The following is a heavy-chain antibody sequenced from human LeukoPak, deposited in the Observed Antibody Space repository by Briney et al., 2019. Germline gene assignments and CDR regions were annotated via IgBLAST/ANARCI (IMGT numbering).Heavy chain of an antibody. V-gene: IGHV4-59*08. CDR2: IYYSGST. D-gene: IGHD6-13*01. CDR1: GGSISSYY. J-gene: IGHJ4*02. CDR3: ARSLSSSRYPYYFDY. Sequence: PSETLSLTCTVSGGSISSYYWSWIRQPPGKGLEWIGYIYYSGSTNYNPSLKSRVTISVDTSKNQFSLKLSSVTAADTAVYYCARSLSSSRYPYYFDYWGQGTLVTVSS.